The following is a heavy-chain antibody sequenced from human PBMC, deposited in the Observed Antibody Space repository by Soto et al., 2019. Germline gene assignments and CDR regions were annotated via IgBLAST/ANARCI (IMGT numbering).Heavy chain of an antibody. CDR3: AREMGDCSSTSCAGGGMDV. D-gene: IGHD2-2*01. CDR2: IDPSDSYT. J-gene: IGHJ6*02. V-gene: IGHV5-10-1*03. Sequence: EVQLVQSGAEVKKPGASLRISCKGSGYSFTSYWISWVRQMPGKGLEWMGRIDPSDSYTNYSPSFQGHVTISADKSISTAYLQWSRLKASDTAMYYCAREMGDCSSTSCAGGGMDVWGQGTTVTVSS. CDR1: GYSFTSYW.